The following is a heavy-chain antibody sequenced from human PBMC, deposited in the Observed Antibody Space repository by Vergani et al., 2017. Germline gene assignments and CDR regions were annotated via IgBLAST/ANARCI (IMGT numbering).Heavy chain of an antibody. Sequence: EVQLVESGGGLIQPGGSLRLSCAGSGVTVSSNYMSWVRQAPGKGLEWVSLISSGGTTYYADSVKGRFTISRDISKNKLYLQMNNLIAGATAVYYGAREAGIAAVGYFDYWGQGTLVTVSS. CDR2: ISSGGTT. CDR3: AREAGIAAVGYFDY. V-gene: IGHV3-53*01. CDR1: GVTVSSNY. J-gene: IGHJ4*02. D-gene: IGHD6-13*01.